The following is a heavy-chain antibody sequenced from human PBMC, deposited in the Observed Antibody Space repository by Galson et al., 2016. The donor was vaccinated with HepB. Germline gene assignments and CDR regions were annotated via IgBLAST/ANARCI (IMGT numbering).Heavy chain of an antibody. J-gene: IGHJ4*02. D-gene: IGHD2-2*01. CDR3: AGSSSWYHFLDDY. CDR1: GYTFTSYY. CDR2: INPSGGST. Sequence: SVKVSCKGSGYTFTSYYLHWVRQAPGHGLEWMGIINPSGGSTTSAQRFQGRFTMTRDTSTSAVYMELSSLRSEDTAVYYCAGSSSWYHFLDDYWGQGTLVTVSS. V-gene: IGHV1-46*01.